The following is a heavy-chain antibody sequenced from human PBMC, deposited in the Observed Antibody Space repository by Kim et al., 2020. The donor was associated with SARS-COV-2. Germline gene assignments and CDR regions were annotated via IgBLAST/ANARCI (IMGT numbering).Heavy chain of an antibody. J-gene: IGHJ5*02. Sequence: SETLSLTCAVYGGSFSGYYWSWIRQPPGKGLEWIGEINHSGSTNYNPSLKSRVTISVDTSKNQFSLKLSSVTAADTAVYYCASRCSSTSCYTHPNWFDPWGQGTLVTVSS. CDR2: INHSGST. CDR1: GGSFSGYY. D-gene: IGHD2-2*02. V-gene: IGHV4-34*01. CDR3: ASRCSSTSCYTHPNWFDP.